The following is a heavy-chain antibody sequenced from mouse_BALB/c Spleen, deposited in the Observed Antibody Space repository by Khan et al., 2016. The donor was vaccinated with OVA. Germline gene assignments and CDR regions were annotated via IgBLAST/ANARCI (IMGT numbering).Heavy chain of an antibody. CDR2: ISYSGST. CDR1: GYSITSGYG. Sequence: EVQLQESGPGLVKPSQSLSLTCTVTGYSITSGYGWNWIRQFPGNKLEWMGYISYSGSTNYNPSLKSRISITRDTSKNQFCLQLNSVTTEATATYYCARTARIKYWGQGTTLTVSS. D-gene: IGHD3-3*01. J-gene: IGHJ2*01. CDR3: ARTARIKY. V-gene: IGHV3-2*02.